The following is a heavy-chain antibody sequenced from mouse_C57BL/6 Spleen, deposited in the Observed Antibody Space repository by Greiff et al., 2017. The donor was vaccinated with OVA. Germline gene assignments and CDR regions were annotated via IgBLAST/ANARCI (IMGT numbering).Heavy chain of an antibody. D-gene: IGHD2-2*01. CDR2: IYPGSGST. V-gene: IGHV1-55*01. Sequence: QVQLQQSGAELVKPGASVKMSCKASGYTFTSYWITWVKQRPGQGLEWIGDIYPGSGSTNYNEKFKSKATLTVDTSSSTAYMQLSSLTSEDAAVYYCARWGGYDGFAYWGQGTLVTVSA. CDR3: ARWGGYDGFAY. J-gene: IGHJ3*01. CDR1: GYTFTSYW.